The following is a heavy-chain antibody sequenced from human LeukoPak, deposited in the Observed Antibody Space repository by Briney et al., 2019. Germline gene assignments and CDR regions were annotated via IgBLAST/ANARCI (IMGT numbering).Heavy chain of an antibody. CDR1: GFTVSSYA. J-gene: IGHJ4*02. V-gene: IGHV3-23*01. CDR2: ISGSGGST. CDR3: AKISLVYLDGLDY. D-gene: IGHD3-9*01. Sequence: GGSLTLASAASGFTVSSYAMSCVRQAPGGWLEWVSAISGSGGSTYYADSVKGRFTISRDNSKNTLYLQMNSLRAEDTAVYYCAKISLVYLDGLDYWGQGTLVTVSS.